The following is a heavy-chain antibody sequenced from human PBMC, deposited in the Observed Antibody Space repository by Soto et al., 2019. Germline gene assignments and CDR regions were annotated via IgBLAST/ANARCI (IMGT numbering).Heavy chain of an antibody. CDR1: GGSISSGDDF. CDR3: ARDRAKWKDYYYYGMDV. V-gene: IGHV4-30-4*01. Sequence: SETLSLTCTVSGGSISSGDDFWTWIRQPPGKRLEWIGYIYYSGSTYYNPSLKSRLTMSVDTSKNQFSLKLSSVTAADTAVYYCARDRAKWKDYYYYGMDVWGQGTTVTVSS. J-gene: IGHJ6*02. D-gene: IGHD1-20*01. CDR2: IYYSGST.